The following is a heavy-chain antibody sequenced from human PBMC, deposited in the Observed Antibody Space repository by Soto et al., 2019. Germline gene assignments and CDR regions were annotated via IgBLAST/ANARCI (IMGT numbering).Heavy chain of an antibody. CDR2: IYYSGST. V-gene: IGHV4-31*03. Sequence: QVQLQESGPGLVKPSQTLSLTCTVSGGSISSGGYYWNWIRQHPGKGLEWIGYIYYSGSTYYNPSLKSRVTISGDQAKDQFPLKPSPCTAADTAPYYRASDALTGGQGTLVTVSS. D-gene: IGHD7-27*01. J-gene: IGHJ4*02. CDR1: GGSISSGGYY. CDR3: ASDALT.